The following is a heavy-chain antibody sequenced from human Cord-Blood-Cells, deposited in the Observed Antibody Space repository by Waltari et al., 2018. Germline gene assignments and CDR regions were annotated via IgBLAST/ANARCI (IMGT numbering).Heavy chain of an antibody. CDR1: GYTFTSYD. CDR3: ARAYSGYDLSYYYYMDV. Sequence: QVQLVQSGAEVKKPGASVKVSCKASGYTFTSYDINWVRQATGQGLEWMGWMNPNSGNTGYAQKVQGRVTITRNTSISTAYMELSSLRSEDTAVYYCARAYSGYDLSYYYYMDVWGKGTTVTVSS. CDR2: MNPNSGNT. D-gene: IGHD5-12*01. J-gene: IGHJ6*03. V-gene: IGHV1-8*03.